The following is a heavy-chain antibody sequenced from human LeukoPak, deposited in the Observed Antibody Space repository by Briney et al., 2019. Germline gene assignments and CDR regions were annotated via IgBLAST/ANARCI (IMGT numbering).Heavy chain of an antibody. D-gene: IGHD3-22*01. CDR3: ARGDTYYYDSSGYRDY. CDR2: ISSSGSTI. Sequence: GGSLRLSCAASGFTFSSYEMNWVRQAPGKGLEWVSYISSSGSTIYYADSVKGRFTISRDNAKNSLYLQMNSLRAEDTAVYYCARGDTYYYDSSGYRDYWGQGTLVTVSS. CDR1: GFTFSSYE. V-gene: IGHV3-48*03. J-gene: IGHJ4*02.